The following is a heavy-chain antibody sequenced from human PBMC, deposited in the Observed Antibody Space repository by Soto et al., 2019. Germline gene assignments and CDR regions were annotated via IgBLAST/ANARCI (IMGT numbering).Heavy chain of an antibody. V-gene: IGHV3-64D*06. Sequence: PGGSLRLSCSASGFTFSSYAMHWVRQAPGKGLEYVSAISSNGGSTYYADSVKGRFTISRDNSKNTLYLQMSSLRAEDTAVYYCVKDHSGIAARPMYYYGMDVWGQGTTVTVSS. D-gene: IGHD6-6*01. CDR2: ISSNGGST. CDR3: VKDHSGIAARPMYYYGMDV. J-gene: IGHJ6*02. CDR1: GFTFSSYA.